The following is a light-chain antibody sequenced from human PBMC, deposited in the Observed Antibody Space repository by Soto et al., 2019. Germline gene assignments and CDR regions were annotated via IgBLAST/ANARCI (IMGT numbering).Light chain of an antibody. V-gene: IGKV1-39*01. Sequence: DIQMTQSPSSLSASVGDRVTITCRASQTIATFLNWYQKKPGKAPKLLIYGASTLQSGVPSRFSGSGSGADFTLTISRLQPEDSATYYCQLSNTTLTFGQGTRLEIK. CDR3: QLSNTTLT. J-gene: IGKJ5*01. CDR1: QTIATF. CDR2: GAS.